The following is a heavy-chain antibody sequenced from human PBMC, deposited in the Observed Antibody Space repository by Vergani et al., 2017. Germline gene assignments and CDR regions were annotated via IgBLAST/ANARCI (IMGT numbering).Heavy chain of an antibody. V-gene: IGHV1-8*03. CDR1: GYTFSNFD. D-gene: IGHD2-2*01. CDR3: ARGYCSSPSCDPLKVIFGMDV. CDR2: MNPHSGKT. Sequence: QVQLVQSGAEVKKPGASVKVSCRASGYTFSNFDINWVRQAAGQGLEWMGWMNPHSGKTRYAQKFQGRVAITRNTSITTAYMQLSSLRSEATAVYYWARGYCSSPSCDPLKVIFGMDVWGQGTTVTVSS. J-gene: IGHJ6*02.